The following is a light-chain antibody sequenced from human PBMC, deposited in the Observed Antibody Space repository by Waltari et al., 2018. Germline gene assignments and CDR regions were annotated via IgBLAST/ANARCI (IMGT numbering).Light chain of an antibody. Sequence: EIVLTQSPGSLSLSPGERATLSCRASQTISNSQLAWYQQRPGQGPRLLIYGASRRATGIPDRLSGSGSGTDFTLTISRLEPEDFAVYYCQQYGSSPETFGQGTKLEIK. CDR3: QQYGSSPET. J-gene: IGKJ2*01. CDR2: GAS. CDR1: QTISNSQ. V-gene: IGKV3-20*01.